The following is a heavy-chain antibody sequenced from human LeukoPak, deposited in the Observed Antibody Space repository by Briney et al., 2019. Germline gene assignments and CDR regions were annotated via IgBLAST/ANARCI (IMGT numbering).Heavy chain of an antibody. CDR2: IIPIFGTA. CDR3: ARAPKRRSYVPVPFNI. J-gene: IGHJ3*02. D-gene: IGHD3-10*02. V-gene: IGHV1-69*13. Sequence: SVKVSCKASGGTFSSYAISWVRQAPGQGLEWMGGIIPIFGTANYAQKFQGRVTITADESTSTAYMELSSLRSEDTAVYYCARAPKRRSYVPVPFNIWGQGTMVTVSS. CDR1: GGTFSSYA.